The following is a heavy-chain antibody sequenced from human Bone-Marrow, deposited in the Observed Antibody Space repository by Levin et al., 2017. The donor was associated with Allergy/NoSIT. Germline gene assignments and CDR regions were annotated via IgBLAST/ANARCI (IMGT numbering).Heavy chain of an antibody. Sequence: ASVKVSCKASGYTFSSYDINWVRQATGQGLEWMGWMNPNSGNTGYAQKFQGRVTMTRDTSISTAYMELSSLRYEDTAVYYCARARDQEAAGTGWGQGTLVTVSS. D-gene: IGHD6-13*01. CDR3: ARARDQEAAGTG. CDR1: GYTFSSYD. J-gene: IGHJ4*02. CDR2: MNPNSGNT. V-gene: IGHV1-8*01.